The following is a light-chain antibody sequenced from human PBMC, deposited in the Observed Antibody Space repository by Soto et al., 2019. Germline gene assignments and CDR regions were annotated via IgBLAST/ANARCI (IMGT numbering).Light chain of an antibody. J-gene: IGKJ2*01. CDR3: LQHNNYPYT. V-gene: IGKV1-17*03. Sequence: DIQMTQSPSSVSASVGDRVTITCRASQGIISWLAWYQQKPGKAPERLIYDTSSLQPGVPSRFSGSGSGTEFTLAISGLQPEDFATYYCLQHNNYPYTFGQGTKLEIK. CDR2: DTS. CDR1: QGIISW.